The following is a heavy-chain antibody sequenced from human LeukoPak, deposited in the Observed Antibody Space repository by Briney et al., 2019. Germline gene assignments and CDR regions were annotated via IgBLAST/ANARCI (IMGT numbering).Heavy chain of an antibody. J-gene: IGHJ3*02. D-gene: IGHD1-26*01. CDR3: ARDVGASAPDAFDI. Sequence: GGSLRLSCTASGFTFSTYNMNWVRQAPGKGLEWVSSISSSSNYIYYADSVKGRFTISRDSAKNSLYLQMNSLRVEDKDLYYCARDVGASAPDAFDIWGQGTMVTVSS. CDR2: ISSSSNYI. CDR1: GFTFSTYN. V-gene: IGHV3-21*01.